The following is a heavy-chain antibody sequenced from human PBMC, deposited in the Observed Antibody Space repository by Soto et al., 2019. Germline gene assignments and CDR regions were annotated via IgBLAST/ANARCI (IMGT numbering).Heavy chain of an antibody. CDR3: AKYCRSPSCSTEAY. J-gene: IGHJ4*02. CDR1: GFTFSSYV. CDR2: ISGSGSRT. D-gene: IGHD2-2*02. Sequence: GGSLRLSCTASGFTFSSYVMSWVRQAPGKGLEWVSSISGSGSRTYYADSVKGRFTISRDNSKNTLHLQMNSLRAEDAAISFCAKYCRSPSCSTEAYWAQGTLVTVSS. V-gene: IGHV3-23*01.